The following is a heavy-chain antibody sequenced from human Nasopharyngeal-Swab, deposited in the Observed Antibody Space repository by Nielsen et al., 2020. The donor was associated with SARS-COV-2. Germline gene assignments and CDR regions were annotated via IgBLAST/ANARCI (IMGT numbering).Heavy chain of an antibody. CDR2: ISSSSSYI. CDR3: ARDPYYDILTGYYTN. V-gene: IGHV3-21*01. CDR1: GFTFSSYS. J-gene: IGHJ4*02. D-gene: IGHD3-9*01. Sequence: GESLKISCAASGFTFSSYSMNWVRQAPGKGLEWVSSISSSSSYIYYADSVKGRFTISRDNAKNSLYLQMNSLRAEGTAVYYCARDPYYDILTGYYTNWGQGTLVTVSS.